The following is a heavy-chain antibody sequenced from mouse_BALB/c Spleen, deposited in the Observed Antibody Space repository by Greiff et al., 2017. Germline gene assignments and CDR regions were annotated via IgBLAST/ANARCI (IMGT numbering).Heavy chain of an antibody. J-gene: IGHJ4*01. CDR3: ARKGYCNYVEAMDY. CDR2: ILPGSGST. Sequence: VQLQQSGAELMKPGASVKISCKATGYTFSSYWIEWVKQRPGHGLEWIGEILPGSGSTNYNEKFKGKATFTADTSSNTAYMQLSSLTSEDSAVYYCARKGYCNYVEAMDYWGQGTSVTVSS. V-gene: IGHV1-9*01. D-gene: IGHD2-10*02. CDR1: GYTFSSYW.